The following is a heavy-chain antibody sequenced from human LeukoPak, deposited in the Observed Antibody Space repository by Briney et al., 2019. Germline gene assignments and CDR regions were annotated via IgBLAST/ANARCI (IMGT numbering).Heavy chain of an antibody. Sequence: PSETLSLTCIDSGGSISSYYWTWILQPPGNGLEWIGYIYYSGSTNYNPSLKSRVTISVDTSKNQFSLKLTSVTAADTAVYYCARGVNSGYFDYCGQGTLVTVSS. CDR1: GGSISSYY. CDR3: ARGVNSGYFDY. J-gene: IGHJ4*02. V-gene: IGHV4-59*01. D-gene: IGHD1-26*01. CDR2: IYYSGST.